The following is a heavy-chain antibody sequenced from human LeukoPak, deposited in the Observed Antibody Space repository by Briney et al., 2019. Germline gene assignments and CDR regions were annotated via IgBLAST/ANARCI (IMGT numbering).Heavy chain of an antibody. CDR1: GFTFSTYG. CDR2: IKSDGSST. V-gene: IGHV3-74*01. D-gene: IGHD6-6*01. Sequence: GGSLRLSCAASGFTFSTYGMHWVRQAPGKGLVWVSRIKSDGSSTSYADSVKGRFTISRDNAKNTLYLQMNSLRAEDTAVYYCARAWYSSSSNWFDSWGQGTLVTVSS. CDR3: ARAWYSSSSNWFDS. J-gene: IGHJ5*01.